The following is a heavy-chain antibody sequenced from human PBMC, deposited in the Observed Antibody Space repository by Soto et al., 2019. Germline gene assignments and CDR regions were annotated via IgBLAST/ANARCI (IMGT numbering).Heavy chain of an antibody. J-gene: IGHJ4*02. CDR3: ARNSSTWSDF. D-gene: IGHD6-6*01. CDR1: GYSFTNYG. CDR2: ISVYYGYS. V-gene: IGHV1-18*01. Sequence: QVHLVQSAAEVKKPGASVKVSCKTSGYSFTNYGISWVRQAPGQGLQWMGWISVYYGYSNYAQKFQDRVTLTTDTSRSTAYMEPSNLRSDDAAVYYCARNSSTWSDFWGQGTLVTVSS.